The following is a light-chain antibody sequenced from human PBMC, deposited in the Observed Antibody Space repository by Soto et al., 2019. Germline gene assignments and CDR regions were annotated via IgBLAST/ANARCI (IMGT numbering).Light chain of an antibody. V-gene: IGKV2-29*01. J-gene: IGKJ4*01. CDR1: QSLLHITGETF. CDR2: EVS. Sequence: DVVMTQTPLSLSVAPGQPASISCKSSQSLLHITGETFLFWYLQKPGQSPQLLIYEVSTRVSGVPDRFSGSGSGTDFTLEISRVETDDVGIYYCQKYDSAPFTFGGGTKVEIK. CDR3: QKYDSAPFT.